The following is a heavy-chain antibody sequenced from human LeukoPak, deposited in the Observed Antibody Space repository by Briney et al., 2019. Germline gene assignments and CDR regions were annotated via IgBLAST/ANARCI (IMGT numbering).Heavy chain of an antibody. D-gene: IGHD1-20*01. CDR3: ARAATYNWNAVNY. V-gene: IGHV3-11*01. J-gene: IGHJ4*02. CDR2: ISSSGGII. Sequence: PGGSLRLSCAASGFTFSDYYMNWIRQTPGKGLEWVSYISSSGGIIYYADSVKGRFTISRDNAKNSVYLQMNSLRAEDTAVYYCARAATYNWNAVNYWGQGTLVTVSS. CDR1: GFTFSDYY.